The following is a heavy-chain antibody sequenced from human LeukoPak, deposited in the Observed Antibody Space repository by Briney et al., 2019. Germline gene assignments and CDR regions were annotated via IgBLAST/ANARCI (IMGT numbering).Heavy chain of an antibody. CDR3: ARHTDIAPLSSLKY. CDR2: IYASGGT. Sequence: PSATQSLTHSVCGGSITSYYGSGLRQPPGKGLGWRGVIYASGGTNYNPSLKSRVTISVDTSKNQSSLKLSSVNAADTAVYYCARHTDIAPLSSLKYWGQGTLVTVSS. D-gene: IGHD6-13*01. J-gene: IGHJ4*02. CDR1: GGSITSYY. V-gene: IGHV4-59*08.